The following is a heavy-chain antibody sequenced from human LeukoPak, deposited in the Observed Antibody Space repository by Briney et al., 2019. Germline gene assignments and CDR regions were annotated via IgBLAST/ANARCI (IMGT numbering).Heavy chain of an antibody. CDR2: IKQDGSEK. V-gene: IGHV3-7*03. CDR3: AKWKYSNSGIDDY. CDR1: GFTFSSYW. Sequence: GGSLRLSCAASGFTFSSYWMSWVRQAPGKGLEWVANIKQDGSEKYYVDSVKGRFTISRDNAKNSLCLQMNSLRVEDTAVYYCAKWKYSNSGIDDYWGQGTLVTVSS. D-gene: IGHD6-6*01. J-gene: IGHJ4*02.